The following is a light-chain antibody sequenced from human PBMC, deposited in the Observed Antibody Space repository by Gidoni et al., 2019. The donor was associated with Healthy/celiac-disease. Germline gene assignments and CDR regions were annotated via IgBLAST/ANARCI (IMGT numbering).Light chain of an antibody. J-gene: IGKJ4*01. CDR2: AAS. V-gene: IGKV1-12*01. CDR1: QGISSW. CDR3: QQANSFPLT. Sequence: DIQMTQSPSSVSASVGDRVTITSRASQGISSWLAWYPQKPGKAPKLLIYAASSLQSGVPSRFSGSGSGTDFTLTISSLQPEDFATYYCQQANSFPLTFGGGTKVEIK.